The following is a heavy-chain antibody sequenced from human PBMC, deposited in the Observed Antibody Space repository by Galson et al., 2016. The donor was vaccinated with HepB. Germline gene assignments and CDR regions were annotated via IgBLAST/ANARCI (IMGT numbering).Heavy chain of an antibody. CDR1: GFTFSTYG. Sequence: SLRLSCAASGFTFSTYGMHWVRQAPGKGLEWVALISYDGKSESYADSVKGRVTISRDNSKNTLYLQMHSLRVEDTAVYYCARDLVGAAAGHYYYGMDVWGQGTTATV. CDR3: ARDLVGAAAGHYYYGMDV. J-gene: IGHJ6*02. V-gene: IGHV3-30*03. D-gene: IGHD6-25*01. CDR2: ISYDGKSE.